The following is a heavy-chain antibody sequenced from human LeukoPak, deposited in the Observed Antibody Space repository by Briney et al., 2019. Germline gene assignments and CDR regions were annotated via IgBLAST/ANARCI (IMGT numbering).Heavy chain of an antibody. CDR2: IVVGSGNT. CDR3: AANPERLNWFDP. CDR1: GFTFTSSA. D-gene: IGHD1-1*01. V-gene: IGHV1-58*02. Sequence: SAKVSCKASGFTFTSSAMQWVPQARGQRLGWIGWIVVGSGNTNYAQKFQERVTTTRDMSTSTAYMELSSLRSEDTAVYYCAANPERLNWFDPWGQGTLVTVSS. J-gene: IGHJ5*02.